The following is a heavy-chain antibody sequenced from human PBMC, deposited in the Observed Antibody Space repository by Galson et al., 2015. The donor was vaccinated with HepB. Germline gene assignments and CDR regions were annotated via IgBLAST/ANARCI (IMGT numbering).Heavy chain of an antibody. D-gene: IGHD6-13*01. V-gene: IGHV3-73*01. CDR1: GFTFSGSA. CDR3: TRLGDFSGYSSR. CDR2: IRSKASNYAT. J-gene: IGHJ4*02. Sequence: SLRLSCAASGFTFSGSAIHWVRQASGKGPEWVGRIRSKASNYATSYVPSLKGRFTISRDDSKNMAYLHMKSLGTEDTAMYYCTRLGDFSGYSSRWGQGTLVTVSS.